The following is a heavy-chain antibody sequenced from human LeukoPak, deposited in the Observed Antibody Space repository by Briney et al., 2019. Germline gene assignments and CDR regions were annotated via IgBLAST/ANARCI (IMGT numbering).Heavy chain of an antibody. CDR2: IYYSGST. Sequence: SETLSLTCTVSGGSVSSGSYYWSWIRQPPGKGLEWIGYIYYSGSTNYNPSLKSRDTISVDTSKNQFSLKLSSVTAADTAVYYCARTLAYCGGDCYHLYYYYGMDVWGKGTTVTVSS. CDR3: ARTLAYCGGDCYHLYYYYGMDV. D-gene: IGHD2-21*02. V-gene: IGHV4-61*01. CDR1: GGSVSSGSYY. J-gene: IGHJ6*04.